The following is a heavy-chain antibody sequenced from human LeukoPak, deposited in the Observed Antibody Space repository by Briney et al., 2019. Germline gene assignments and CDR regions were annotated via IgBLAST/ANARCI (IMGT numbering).Heavy chain of an antibody. J-gene: IGHJ4*02. V-gene: IGHV3-23*01. CDR3: AKDPAAVVVGFFDY. D-gene: IGHD2-15*01. Sequence: PGGSLRLSCAASGFTVSSNYMSWVRQAPGKGLEWVSTISGSGGSTYYADSEKGRFTISRDNSKNTLYLQMNSLRAEDTAVYYCAKDPAAVVVGFFDYWGQGTLVTVSS. CDR2: ISGSGGST. CDR1: GFTVSSNY.